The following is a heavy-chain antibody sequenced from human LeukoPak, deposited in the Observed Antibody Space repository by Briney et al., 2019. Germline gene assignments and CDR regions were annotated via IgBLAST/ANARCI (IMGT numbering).Heavy chain of an antibody. Sequence: PGGSLRLSCAASGFTFSSYWMSWVRLAPGKGLEWVGRIKSKTDGGTTDYAAPVKGRFTISRDDSKNTLSLQMNSLKAEDTAVYYCTTAYDSSGTFDYWGQGTPVTASS. D-gene: IGHD3-22*01. CDR2: IKSKTDGGTT. CDR1: GFTFSSYW. V-gene: IGHV3-15*01. J-gene: IGHJ4*02. CDR3: TTAYDSSGTFDY.